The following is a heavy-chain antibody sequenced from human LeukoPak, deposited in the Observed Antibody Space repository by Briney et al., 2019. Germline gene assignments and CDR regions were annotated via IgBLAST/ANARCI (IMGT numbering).Heavy chain of an antibody. Sequence: PGGSLRLSCAASGFTLNSYAMSWVRQAPGKGLEWVSGISGSGDSTYNADSVKGRFTISRDNSKNTLYLQMNSLRAEDTAVYYCASGTTVTSLDYWGQGTLVTVSS. CDR1: GFTLNSYA. D-gene: IGHD4-17*01. CDR2: ISGSGDST. J-gene: IGHJ4*02. CDR3: ASGTTVTSLDY. V-gene: IGHV3-23*01.